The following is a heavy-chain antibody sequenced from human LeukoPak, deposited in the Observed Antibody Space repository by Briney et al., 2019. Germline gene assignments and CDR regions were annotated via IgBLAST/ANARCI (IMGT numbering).Heavy chain of an antibody. D-gene: IGHD5-18*01. Sequence: SVKVSCKASGGTFSGYAISWVRQAPGQGLEWMGGIIPISPTANYAQKFQGRLTITTVEFTTTAYMELSSLRSEDTAVYYCATGRVSDTTLVTWFDPWGQGTLVTVSS. CDR1: GGTFSGYA. CDR2: IIPISPTA. CDR3: ATGRVSDTTLVTWFDP. V-gene: IGHV1-69*05. J-gene: IGHJ5*02.